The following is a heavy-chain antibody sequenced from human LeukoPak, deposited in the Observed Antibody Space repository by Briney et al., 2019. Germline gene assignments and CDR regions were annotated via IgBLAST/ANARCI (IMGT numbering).Heavy chain of an antibody. D-gene: IGHD3-10*01. V-gene: IGHV3-66*01. CDR2: IFTNGNT. CDR1: GFSVSTNY. J-gene: IGHJ5*02. Sequence: PGGSLRLSRAASGFSVSTNYMSWVRQAPGKGLEWVSVIFTNGNTAYADSVKGRFTISRDNSKNMLYLQMNSLRAEDTAVYYCARDHYGLTSYPNPWGQGTLVTVSS. CDR3: ARDHYGLTSYPNP.